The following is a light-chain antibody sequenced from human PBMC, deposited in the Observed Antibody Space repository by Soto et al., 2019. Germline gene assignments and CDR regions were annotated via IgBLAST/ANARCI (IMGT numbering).Light chain of an antibody. CDR2: WAS. CDR3: QQYYDTPFT. J-gene: IGKJ3*01. Sequence: DIVMTQSPDSLAVSLGERATINCKSSQSLLYSSNNKNYLACFQQKPGQPPNLLIYWASIRESGVPDRCSGSGSGTDLPLPLSSLQAEDVAVYYCQQYYDTPFTFRPGTKVYIK. CDR1: QSLLYSSNNKNY. V-gene: IGKV4-1*01.